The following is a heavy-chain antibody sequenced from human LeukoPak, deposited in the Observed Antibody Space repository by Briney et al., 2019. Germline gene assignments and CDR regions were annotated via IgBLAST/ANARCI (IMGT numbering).Heavy chain of an antibody. Sequence: PSETLSLTCTVSGGSISSSSYYWGWIRQPPGKGLEWIGSIYYSGSTYYNPSLKSRVTISVDTSKNQFSLKLSSVTAADTAVYYCARVVGRRTPTNNYYYMDVWGKGTTVTVSS. CDR1: GGSISSSSYY. J-gene: IGHJ6*03. V-gene: IGHV4-39*07. CDR2: IYYSGST. D-gene: IGHD5-12*01. CDR3: ARVVGRRTPTNNYYYMDV.